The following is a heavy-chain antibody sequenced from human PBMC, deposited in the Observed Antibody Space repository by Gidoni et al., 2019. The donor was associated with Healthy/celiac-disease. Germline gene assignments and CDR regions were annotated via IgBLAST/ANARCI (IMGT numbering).Heavy chain of an antibody. CDR2: SSGSGGST. CDR1: GFNFSSYA. J-gene: IGHJ4*02. CDR3: AKDRGYSYGYFDY. Sequence: EVQLLESGGGLVQPGASLRLSCAASGFNFSSYAMSWVRPAPGKGLEWVSASSGSGGSTYYADSVKGRFTNSRDNSKNTLYLQMSSLRAEDTDVYYCAKDRGYSYGYFDYWGQGTLVTVSS. D-gene: IGHD5-18*01. V-gene: IGHV3-23*01.